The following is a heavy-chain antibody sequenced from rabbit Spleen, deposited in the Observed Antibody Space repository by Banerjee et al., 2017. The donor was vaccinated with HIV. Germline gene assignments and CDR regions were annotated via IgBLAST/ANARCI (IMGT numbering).Heavy chain of an antibody. V-gene: IGHV1S40*01. CDR1: GFDFSSSYY. J-gene: IGHJ4*01. CDR2: IDTSSVNT. CDR3: ARGEHFSVGFSAFGL. D-gene: IGHD7-1*01. Sequence: QSLEESGGDLVKPGASLTLTCTASGFDFSSSYYMCWVRQAPGKGLELIACIDTSSVNTADATWAKGRFTISKTSSTTVTLQMTSLTAADTATYFCARGEHFSVGFSAFGLWGQGTLVTVS.